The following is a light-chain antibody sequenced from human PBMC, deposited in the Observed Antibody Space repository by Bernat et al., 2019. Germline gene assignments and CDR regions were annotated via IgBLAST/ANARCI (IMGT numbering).Light chain of an antibody. V-gene: IGKV2-24*01. J-gene: IGKJ2*01. Sequence: DIVMTQTPLSSAVTPGQPASISCRSSQSLVRSDGNTYLSWLQQRPGQPPRLLLYKISNRFSGVPDRISGSGAGTDFTLKISRVEAEDVGVYCCMHGTQFPYTFGRGTKLSI. CDR3: MHGTQFPYT. CDR2: KIS. CDR1: QSLVRSDGNTY.